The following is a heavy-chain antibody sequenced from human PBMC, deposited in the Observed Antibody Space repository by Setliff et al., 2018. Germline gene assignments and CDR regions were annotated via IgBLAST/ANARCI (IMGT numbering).Heavy chain of an antibody. CDR3: ARDPGTTSSLFGGLDV. CDR1: GFTFSSFA. J-gene: IGHJ6*02. CDR2: INVGGTNT. D-gene: IGHD1-7*01. V-gene: IGHV3-23*01. Sequence: PGGSLRLSCAASGFTFSSFAMSWVRQAPGKRLEWVSIINVGGTNTYYRDSVKGRFTISRDNSKKILFLQMNSLRAEDTAVYFCARDPGTTSSLFGGLDVWGQGTTVTVSS.